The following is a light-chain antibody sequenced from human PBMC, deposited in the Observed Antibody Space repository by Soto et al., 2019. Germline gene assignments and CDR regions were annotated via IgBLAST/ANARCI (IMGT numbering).Light chain of an antibody. Sequence: EIVLTQSPGTLSLSPGERATLSCRASQSVYSNYLAWYQRKPGQAPRLLIYGASIRATGIPDRFSGSGSGTDFTLTISRLEPEDFVVYYCQHYAGSQWTFGQGTQVEVK. V-gene: IGKV3-20*01. CDR3: QHYAGSQWT. J-gene: IGKJ1*01. CDR2: GAS. CDR1: QSVYSNY.